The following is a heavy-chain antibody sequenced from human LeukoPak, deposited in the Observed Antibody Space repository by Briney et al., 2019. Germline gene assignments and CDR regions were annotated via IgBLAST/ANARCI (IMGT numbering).Heavy chain of an antibody. CDR1: GFTFSSYG. J-gene: IGHJ4*02. CDR3: AKDHRNGDYDIGY. V-gene: IGHV3-30*18. Sequence: PGGSLRLSCAASGFTFSSYGMHWVRQAPGKGLEWVAVISYDGSNKYYADSVKGRFTISRDNSKNTLYLQMNSLRAEDTAVHYCAKDHRNGDYDIGYWGQGTLVTVSS. CDR2: ISYDGSNK. D-gene: IGHD4-17*01.